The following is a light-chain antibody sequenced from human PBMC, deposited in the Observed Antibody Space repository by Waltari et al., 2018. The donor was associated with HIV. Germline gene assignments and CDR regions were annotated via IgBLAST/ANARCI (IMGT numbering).Light chain of an antibody. J-gene: IGLJ3*02. CDR2: GKN. V-gene: IGLV3-19*01. Sequence: SSELTQDPSVSVALGQTVRITCQGDDLKKNYATWFQKKPGQAPIVVIYGKNNRPSGTPDRFSCSSLGDTASLTITGIQAEDEADYYCNCWDSSGNRVMFGGGTKVAVL. CDR3: NCWDSSGNRVM. CDR1: DLKKNY.